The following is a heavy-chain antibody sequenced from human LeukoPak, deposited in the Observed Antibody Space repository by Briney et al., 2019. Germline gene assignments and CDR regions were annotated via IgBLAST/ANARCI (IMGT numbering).Heavy chain of an antibody. V-gene: IGHV3-23*01. J-gene: IGHJ4*02. Sequence: GGSLRLSCAASGFTFSSYAMSWVRQAPGKGLEWVSAISGSGDSTFYADSVKGRFTISRDNSKNTLYLQMNSLRAEDTAVYYCAKDAVGATAYYFDYWGQGTLVTVSS. D-gene: IGHD1-26*01. CDR3: AKDAVGATAYYFDY. CDR2: ISGSGDST. CDR1: GFTFSSYA.